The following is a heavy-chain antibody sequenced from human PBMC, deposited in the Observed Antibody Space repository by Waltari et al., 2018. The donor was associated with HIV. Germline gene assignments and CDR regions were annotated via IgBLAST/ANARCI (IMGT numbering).Heavy chain of an antibody. V-gene: IGHV3-66*02. CDR1: GFSDSNHF. CDR3: ARGGDNREINI. Sequence: EVQLVESGGGLVQPGGSLRLSCSASGFSDSNHFLPWVRRAPGKGLESVSSIYFSDNAYYADSVEGRFAISRDNSTDTVFLKMNSRRTEDTAMYYWARGGDNREINIWGHGTLFTVSS. D-gene: IGHD1-1*01. J-gene: IGHJ4*01. CDR2: IYFSDNA.